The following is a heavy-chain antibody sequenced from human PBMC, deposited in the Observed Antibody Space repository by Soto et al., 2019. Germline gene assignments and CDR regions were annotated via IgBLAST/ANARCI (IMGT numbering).Heavy chain of an antibody. V-gene: IGHV3-21*01. D-gene: IGHD3-10*01. J-gene: IGHJ3*01. CDR3: ARERYYGSGGFYRNDAFDF. CDR2: IICSSSNT. CDR1: GFTFSSYS. Sequence: GGSLRLSCAASGFTFSSYSMNWVRQAPGKGLEWVSSIICSSSNTYYADSVKGRFTISRDNSKNTLYLQMNSLRAEDTAVYYCARERYYGSGGFYRNDAFDFWGRGTMVTVSS.